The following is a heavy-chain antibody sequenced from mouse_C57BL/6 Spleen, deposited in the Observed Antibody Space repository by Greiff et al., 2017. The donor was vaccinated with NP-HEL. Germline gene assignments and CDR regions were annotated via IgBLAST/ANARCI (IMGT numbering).Heavy chain of an antibody. J-gene: IGHJ2*01. CDR1: GFTFSDFY. D-gene: IGHD1-1*01. Sequence: EVKLVESGGGLVQSGRSLRLSCATSGFTFSDFYMEWVRQAPGQGLEWIAASRHKANDYTKEYSASVKGRFIVSRDTSRIILYLQRNALSAEDTAIYYCTIVNNYYGSYWGQGTTLTVSS. CDR2: SRHKANDYTK. CDR3: TIVNNYYGSY. V-gene: IGHV7-1*01.